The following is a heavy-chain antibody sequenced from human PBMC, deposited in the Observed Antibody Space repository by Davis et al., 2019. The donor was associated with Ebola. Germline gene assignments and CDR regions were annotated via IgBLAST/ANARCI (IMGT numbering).Heavy chain of an antibody. CDR2: IYYSGST. J-gene: IGHJ2*01. CDR1: GGSISSHY. Sequence: PSETLSLTCTVSGGSISSHYWSWIRQPPGKGLEWIGYIYYSGSTNYNPSLKSRVTISVDTSKNQFSLKLSSVTAADTAVYYCARGESGSYPYFRHWYFDLWGRGTLVTVSS. D-gene: IGHD1-26*01. CDR3: ARGESGSYPYFRHWYFDL. V-gene: IGHV4-59*11.